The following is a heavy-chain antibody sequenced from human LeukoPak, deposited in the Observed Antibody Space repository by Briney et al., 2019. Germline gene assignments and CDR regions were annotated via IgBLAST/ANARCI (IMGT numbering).Heavy chain of an antibody. D-gene: IGHD3-22*01. CDR1: RFTFSTYA. V-gene: IGHV3-23*01. CDR2: ISVGGGGT. Sequence: PGGSLRLSCAASRFTFSTYAMSWVRQAPGKGLEWVSIISVGGGGTYYADSVKGRFTISRDNPKNTLYLQMNSLRVEDTAVYFCAKRGVVIRVILVGFQKEAYYFASWGQGALVTVSS. J-gene: IGHJ4*02. CDR3: AKRGVVIRVILVGFQKEAYYFAS.